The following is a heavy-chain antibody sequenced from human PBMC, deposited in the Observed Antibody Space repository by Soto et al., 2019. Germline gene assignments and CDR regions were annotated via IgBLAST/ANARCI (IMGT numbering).Heavy chain of an antibody. CDR3: ASITTGTTTVDY. CDR2: ISSSSSYI. D-gene: IGHD1-7*01. CDR1: GFTFSSYS. V-gene: IGHV3-21*01. J-gene: IGHJ4*02. Sequence: LRLSCAASGFTFSSYSMNWVRQAPGKGLEWVSSISSSSSYIYYADSVKGRFTISRDNAKDSLYLQMNSLRAEDTAVYYCASITTGTTTVDYWGQGTLVTVSS.